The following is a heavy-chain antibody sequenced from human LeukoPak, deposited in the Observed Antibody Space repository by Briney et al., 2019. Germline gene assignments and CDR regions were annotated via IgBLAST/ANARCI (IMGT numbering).Heavy chain of an antibody. Sequence: SETLSLTCTVSGGSMSGYYWSWIRQPPGKGLEWIAYIHYSGSTNYNPSLKSRVTMSVDTSKNQFSLKLSSVTAADTAVYYCARMAGDRGYYYYYMDVWGKGTTVTVSS. J-gene: IGHJ6*03. D-gene: IGHD3-10*01. CDR3: ARMAGDRGYYYYYMDV. CDR1: GGSMSGYY. V-gene: IGHV4-59*12. CDR2: IHYSGST.